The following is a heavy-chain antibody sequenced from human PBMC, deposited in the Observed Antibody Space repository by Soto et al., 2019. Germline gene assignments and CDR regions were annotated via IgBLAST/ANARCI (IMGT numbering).Heavy chain of an antibody. CDR2: INQDGSEK. Sequence: GGSLRLSCAASGFTFSSYWMDWVRQAPGKGLEWVANINQDGSEKHYVDSVKGRFTISRDNAKNSLYLQMSSLTAEDSALYYCARDHLAAAETFDYWGQGTLVTVSS. J-gene: IGHJ4*02. CDR3: ARDHLAAAETFDY. V-gene: IGHV3-7*01. D-gene: IGHD6-13*01. CDR1: GFTFSSYW.